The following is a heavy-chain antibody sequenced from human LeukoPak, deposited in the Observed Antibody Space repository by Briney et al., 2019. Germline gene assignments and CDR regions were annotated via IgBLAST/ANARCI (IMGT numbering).Heavy chain of an antibody. CDR2: IYSSGST. CDR1: GGSISNYF. J-gene: IGHJ4*02. CDR3: ARRPTGDPKFDY. V-gene: IGHV4-59*08. D-gene: IGHD7-27*01. Sequence: PPETLSLTCSVSGGSISNYFWTWIRQPPGKGLEWIGYIYSSGSTYYNPSLKSRVTISVDTSKNRFSLKLSTVTAADTVVYYCARRPTGDPKFDYWGQGTLVTVSS.